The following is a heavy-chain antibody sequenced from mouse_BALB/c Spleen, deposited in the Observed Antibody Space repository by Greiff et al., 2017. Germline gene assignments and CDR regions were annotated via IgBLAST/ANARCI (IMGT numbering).Heavy chain of an antibody. CDR1: GFNIKDYY. D-gene: IGHD2-1*01. CDR3: NAWGGNYFPCDY. V-gene: IGHV14-4*02. J-gene: IGHJ2*01. Sequence: EVQLQQSGAELVRSGASVKLSCTASGFNIKDYYMHWVKQRPEQGLEWIGWIDPENGDTEYAPKFQGKATMTADTSSNTAYLQLSSLPSEDTAVYYCNAWGGNYFPCDYGGQGTTLTVSS. CDR2: IDPENGDT.